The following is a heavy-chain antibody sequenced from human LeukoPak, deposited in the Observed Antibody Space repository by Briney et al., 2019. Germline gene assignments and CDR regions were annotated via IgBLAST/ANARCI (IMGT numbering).Heavy chain of an antibody. CDR2: IWDDGSNK. CDR1: GFTFNNYG. CDR3: ARDALRGSGSRGVMDV. V-gene: IGHV3-33*01. J-gene: IGHJ6*02. D-gene: IGHD6-25*01. Sequence: PGGSLRLSCAASGFTFNNYGFHWVPQAPGKGLEWVTVIWDDGSNKCYADSVKGRFTISRDNSKNTLYLQTNSLRAEDTAVYYCARDALRGSGSRGVMDVWAKGPRSPSH.